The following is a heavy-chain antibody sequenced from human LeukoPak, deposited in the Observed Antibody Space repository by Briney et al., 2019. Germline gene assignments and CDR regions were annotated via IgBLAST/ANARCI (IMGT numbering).Heavy chain of an antibody. CDR1: GFTFSSYE. D-gene: IGHD6-19*01. J-gene: IGHJ6*02. V-gene: IGHV3-48*03. CDR2: ICSSGSTI. Sequence: GGSLRLSCAASGFTFSSYEMNWVRQAPGKGLEWVSYICSSGSTIYYADSVKGRFTISRDNVKNSLYLQMNSLRAEDTAVYYCARDVKYSSGLYYYYGMDVWGQGTTVTVSS. CDR3: ARDVKYSSGLYYYYGMDV.